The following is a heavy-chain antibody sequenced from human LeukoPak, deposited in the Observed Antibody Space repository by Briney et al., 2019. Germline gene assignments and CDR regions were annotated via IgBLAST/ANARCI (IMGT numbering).Heavy chain of an antibody. CDR1: GYSISSGYY. V-gene: IGHV4-38-2*02. J-gene: IGHJ4*02. Sequence: SETLSLTCTVSGYSISSGYYWGWIRQPPGKGLEWIGEINHSGSTNYNPSLKSRVTISVDTSKNQFSLKLSSVTAADTAVYYCARVWRGHTLDYWGQGTLVTVSS. CDR3: ARVWRGHTLDY. CDR2: INHSGST. D-gene: IGHD3-10*01.